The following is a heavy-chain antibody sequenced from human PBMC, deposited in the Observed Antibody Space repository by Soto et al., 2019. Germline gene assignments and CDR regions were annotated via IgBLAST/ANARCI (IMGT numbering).Heavy chain of an antibody. J-gene: IGHJ6*02. Sequence: QVQLQQWGAGLLKPSETLSLTCAVYGGSFSGYYWSWIRQPPGKGLEWIGEIDHSGSTTYNPSLKSRVTISVDTSKNQFSLQVNSVTAADTALYYCAGGRCSGGSCYSPRYYYGMDVWGQGTTVTVSS. CDR2: IDHSGST. CDR3: AGGRCSGGSCYSPRYYYGMDV. D-gene: IGHD2-15*01. V-gene: IGHV4-34*01. CDR1: GGSFSGYY.